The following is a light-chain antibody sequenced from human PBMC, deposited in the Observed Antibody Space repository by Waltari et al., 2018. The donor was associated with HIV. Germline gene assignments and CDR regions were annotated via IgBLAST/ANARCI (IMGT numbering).Light chain of an antibody. J-gene: IGLJ3*02. Sequence: QSVLTQPPSVSGAPGPRVTISCTGSRSNIGAGYAVHWYQQLPGTAPKLVIYDNFNRTSGVPDRFSGSKSGTSASLAITGLQAEDEADYYCQSYDSGRRVFGGGTKLAVL. CDR3: QSYDSGRRV. CDR1: RSNIGAGYA. V-gene: IGLV1-40*01. CDR2: DNF.